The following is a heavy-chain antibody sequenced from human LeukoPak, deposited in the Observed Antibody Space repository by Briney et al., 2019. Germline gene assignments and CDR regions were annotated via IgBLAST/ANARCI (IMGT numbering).Heavy chain of an antibody. V-gene: IGHV1-18*01. CDR1: GYTFTSYG. Sequence: ASVKVSCTGSGYTFTSYGFGWVRQAPGQGLEWMGWISAYNGNTNYAQKLQGRVTMTTDTSTSTAYMELRSLRSDDTAVYYCARSDSSGWYDYWGQGTLVTVSS. J-gene: IGHJ4*02. D-gene: IGHD6-19*01. CDR2: ISAYNGNT. CDR3: ARSDSSGWYDY.